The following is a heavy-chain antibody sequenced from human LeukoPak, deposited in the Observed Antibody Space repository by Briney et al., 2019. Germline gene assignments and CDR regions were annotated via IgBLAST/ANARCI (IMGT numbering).Heavy chain of an antibody. CDR3: APGGMAGIYFDY. CDR1: GFTSSAYA. CDR2: IGSDNKP. Sequence: PGGSLRLSCEASGFTSSAYAMTWVRQAPGKGLEWVSSIGSDNKPHYSESVKGRFAISRDNSKNTLYLQMNSLRAEDTAVYYCAPGGMAGIYFDYWGQGTLVTVSS. D-gene: IGHD5-24*01. J-gene: IGHJ4*02. V-gene: IGHV3-23*05.